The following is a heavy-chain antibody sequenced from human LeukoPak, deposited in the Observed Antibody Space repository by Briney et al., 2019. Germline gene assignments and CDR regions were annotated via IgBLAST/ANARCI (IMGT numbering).Heavy chain of an antibody. J-gene: IGHJ4*02. D-gene: IGHD1-14*01. CDR2: ISSDGSKI. CDR1: GFIFSNYA. Sequence: PGGSLRLSCAASGFIFSNYAMHWVRQAPGKGLEWVALISSDGSKIYYADSVKGRFTISRDNSRNTLYLQMNSLRAEDTALYYCARDRGRNSFDYWGQGTLVSVSS. CDR3: ARDRGRNSFDY. V-gene: IGHV3-30*04.